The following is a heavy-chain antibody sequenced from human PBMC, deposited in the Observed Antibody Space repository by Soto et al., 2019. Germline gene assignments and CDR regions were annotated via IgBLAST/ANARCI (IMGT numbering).Heavy chain of an antibody. CDR2: ISYDGSNK. J-gene: IGHJ4*02. D-gene: IGHD5-12*01. CDR3: ARDGGGYKITLRYFDY. Sequence: PGGSLRHSCAASGFTFSGYAMHWVGEAPGKGLEWVAVISYDGSNKYYADSVKGRFTISRDNSKNTLYLQMNSLRAEDTAVYYCARDGGGYKITLRYFDYWGQGTLVTVSS. V-gene: IGHV3-30-3*01. CDR1: GFTFSGYA.